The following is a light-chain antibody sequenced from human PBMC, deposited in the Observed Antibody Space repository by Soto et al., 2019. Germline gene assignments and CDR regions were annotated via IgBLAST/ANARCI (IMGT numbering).Light chain of an antibody. Sequence: EIVLTQSPATLSLSPVERATLSCMASQSVSSYLAWYQQRPGQAPRLLIYDASNRATGIPARSSGSGSGTDFTLTISSLEPEDFAVYYCQQRSNWPPITFGQGTRLEIK. CDR1: QSVSSY. CDR2: DAS. V-gene: IGKV3-11*01. J-gene: IGKJ5*01. CDR3: QQRSNWPPIT.